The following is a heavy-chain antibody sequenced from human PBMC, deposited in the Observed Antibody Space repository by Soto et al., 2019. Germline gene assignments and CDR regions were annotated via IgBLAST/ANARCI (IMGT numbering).Heavy chain of an antibody. CDR3: AREGSYYDSSGYSRSFYYYYGMEV. CDR2: ISSSSSYI. J-gene: IGHJ6*02. Sequence: PXGSLRLSCASSVFTFSSYSMNCVRHSPGKWLEWVSSISSSSSYIYYADSVKGRFTISRDNAKNSLYLQMNSLRAEDTAVYYCAREGSYYDSSGYSRSFYYYYGMEVLGQGTTCTVSS. CDR1: VFTFSSYS. V-gene: IGHV3-21*01. D-gene: IGHD3-22*01.